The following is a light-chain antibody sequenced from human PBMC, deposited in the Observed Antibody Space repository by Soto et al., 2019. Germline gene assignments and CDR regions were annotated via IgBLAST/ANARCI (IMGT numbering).Light chain of an antibody. Sequence: DVQMTQSPSPLSASVGDRVTITCRASQSIASFLNWYQQRPGTAPKLLIYATSHLESGVPSRFSGRGSATDFTLSIISLQPEDFATYFCQQTYSMPVTFGQGTKLE. J-gene: IGKJ2*01. CDR2: ATS. CDR1: QSIASF. V-gene: IGKV1-39*01. CDR3: QQTYSMPVT.